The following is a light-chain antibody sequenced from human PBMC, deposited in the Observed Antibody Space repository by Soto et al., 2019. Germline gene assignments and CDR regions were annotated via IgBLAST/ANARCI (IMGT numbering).Light chain of an antibody. CDR1: QSIRIY. Sequence: DIPMTQSPSSLSAFVGDRVTIACRASQSIRIYLNWYQQKPGNAPMLLIHTASILQSGVPSRFRGSGSGTEFTLTISGLQPEDFASYYCQQSDKTPTFGGGTKVEMK. CDR3: QQSDKTPT. V-gene: IGKV1-39*01. CDR2: TAS. J-gene: IGKJ4*01.